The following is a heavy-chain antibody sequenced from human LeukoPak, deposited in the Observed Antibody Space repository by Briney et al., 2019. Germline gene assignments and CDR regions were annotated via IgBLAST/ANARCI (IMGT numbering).Heavy chain of an antibody. CDR1: GFTFSSYA. D-gene: IGHD3-22*01. V-gene: IGHV3-23*01. J-gene: IGHJ4*02. Sequence: GGSLRLSCAASGFTFSSYAMNWVRQAPGKGLEWVSGISGTGISTYYADSVKGRFTISRDNSKNTLYLQMNSLRAEDTALYYCAKESGGLYESSGYYHFDYWGQGTLVTVSS. CDR3: AKESGGLYESSGYYHFDY. CDR2: ISGTGIST.